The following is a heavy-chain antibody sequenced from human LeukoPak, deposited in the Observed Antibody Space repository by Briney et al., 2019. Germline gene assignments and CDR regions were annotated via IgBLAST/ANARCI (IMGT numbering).Heavy chain of an antibody. J-gene: IGHJ4*02. D-gene: IGHD3-16*01. CDR3: ARDVGGKEGLSDY. Sequence: SETLSLTCAVSGGSISSSNWWRWVRQPPGKGVEWIGEIYHSGSTNYNPSLKSRVTISVDKSKNQFSLKLSSVTAADTAVYYCARDVGGKEGLSDYWGQGTLVTVSS. V-gene: IGHV4-4*02. CDR1: GGSISSSNW. CDR2: IYHSGST.